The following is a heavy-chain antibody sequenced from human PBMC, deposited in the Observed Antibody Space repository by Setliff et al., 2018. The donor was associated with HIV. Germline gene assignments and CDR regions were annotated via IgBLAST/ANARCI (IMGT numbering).Heavy chain of an antibody. CDR3: ARHRVITGSFDS. CDR1: SGSFSPDSYN. V-gene: IGHV4-34*01. Sequence: SETLSLTCTAPSGSFSPDSYNWNWIRQSPGKGLEWIGEINHSGRTNYKPSLKSRVTISVDTSKNQFSLRVNSVTAADTAVFYCARHRVITGSFDSWGQGTLVTVSS. J-gene: IGHJ4*02. CDR2: INHSGRT. D-gene: IGHD3-10*01.